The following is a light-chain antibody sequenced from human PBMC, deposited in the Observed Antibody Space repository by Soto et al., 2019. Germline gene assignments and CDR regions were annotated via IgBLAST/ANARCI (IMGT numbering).Light chain of an antibody. CDR2: KAS. V-gene: IGKV1-5*03. CDR3: LQYHSDWT. CDR1: QNIQRW. J-gene: IGKJ1*01. Sequence: DTQLPQSPSTVSASAGDRLTITCRASQNIQRWLAWYQQKPGKAPKLLIYKASSLERGVPSRFSAGGSGVEFTLNISSVQPEDFATYHCLQYHSDWTFGQGTKVDIK.